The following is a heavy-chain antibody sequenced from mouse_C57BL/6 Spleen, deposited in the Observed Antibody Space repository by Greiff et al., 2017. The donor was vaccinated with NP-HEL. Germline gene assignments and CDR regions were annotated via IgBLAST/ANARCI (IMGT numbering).Heavy chain of an antibody. CDR1: GFTFSDYG. J-gene: IGHJ4*01. Sequence: EVQLVESGGGLVKPGGSLKLSCAASGFTFSDYGMHWVRQAPEKGLEWVAYISSGSSTIYYADTVKGRFTISRDNAKNTLFLQMTSLRSEDTAMYYCARGYYGNYDYAMDYWGQGTSVTVSS. D-gene: IGHD2-1*01. CDR3: ARGYYGNYDYAMDY. V-gene: IGHV5-17*01. CDR2: ISSGSSTI.